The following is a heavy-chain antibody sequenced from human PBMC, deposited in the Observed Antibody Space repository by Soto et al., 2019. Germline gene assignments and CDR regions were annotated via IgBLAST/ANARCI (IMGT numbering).Heavy chain of an antibody. V-gene: IGHV3-21*01. CDR2: ISGFSPYT. D-gene: IGHD2-15*01. CDR3: ARDRGYDAHDYYYNAMDV. CDR1: GFTFRTYT. J-gene: IGHJ6*02. Sequence: EVQLVESGGGLVKPGGSLRLSCVASGFTFRTYTMNWVRQAPGKGLEWVSGISGFSPYTFYAESVKGRFTISRDNAKNPLYLQMNSLGVGDTALYYCARDRGYDAHDYYYNAMDVWGQGTTVSVSS.